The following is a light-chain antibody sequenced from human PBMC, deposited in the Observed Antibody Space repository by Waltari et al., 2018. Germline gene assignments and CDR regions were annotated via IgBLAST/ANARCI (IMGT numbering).Light chain of an antibody. J-gene: IGKJ1*01. Sequence: DIVLTQSPGTLSLSPGERVTLSCRASQSVSSSFLDWYQQKPGQAPRLLIYGASSRATGIPDRFSGSGSGTDFTLTINRLEPEDFAVYYCHQYDNSPWTFGQGTKVEI. CDR2: GAS. CDR1: QSVSSSF. V-gene: IGKV3-20*01. CDR3: HQYDNSPWT.